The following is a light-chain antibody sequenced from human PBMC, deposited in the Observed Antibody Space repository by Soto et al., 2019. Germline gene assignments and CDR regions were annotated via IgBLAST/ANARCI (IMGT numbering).Light chain of an antibody. Sequence: QPVLTQPPSASGTPGQRVTISCFGSSSNIGSNPVNWYQHLPGTAPKLLVYSNNQRPSGVPDRFSGSKSGTSASLAISGLQSEDEADYYCAAWDDSLNGLYVFGTGTKVTVL. CDR3: AAWDDSLNGLYV. J-gene: IGLJ1*01. CDR2: SNN. CDR1: SSNIGSNP. V-gene: IGLV1-44*01.